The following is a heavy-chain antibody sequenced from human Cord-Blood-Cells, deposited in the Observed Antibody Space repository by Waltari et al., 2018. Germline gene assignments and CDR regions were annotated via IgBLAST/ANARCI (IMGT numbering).Heavy chain of an antibody. CDR2: ISYDGSNK. Sequence: QVQLVESGGGVVQPGRSLRLSCAASGFTFSSYGMNWVRQAPGKGLEWVAVISYDGSNKYYADSVKGRFTISRDNSKNTLYLQMNSLRAKDTAVYYCAKNSGYDWYFDLWGRGTLVTVSS. J-gene: IGHJ2*01. CDR1: GFTFSSYG. V-gene: IGHV3-30*18. CDR3: AKNSGYDWYFDL. D-gene: IGHD5-12*01.